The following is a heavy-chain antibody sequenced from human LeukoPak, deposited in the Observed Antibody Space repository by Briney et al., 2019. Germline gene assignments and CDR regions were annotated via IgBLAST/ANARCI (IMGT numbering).Heavy chain of an antibody. CDR3: ARGGELDY. D-gene: IGHD4-17*01. CDR2: ISGSGGST. J-gene: IGHJ4*02. CDR1: GFSFSSYA. Sequence: PGGSLRLSCAASGFSFSSYAMSWVRQAPGKGLEWVSAISGSGGSTYYADSVKGRFTISRDNAKNSLYLQMNSLRAEDTAVYCCARGGELDYWGQGTLVTVSS. V-gene: IGHV3-23*01.